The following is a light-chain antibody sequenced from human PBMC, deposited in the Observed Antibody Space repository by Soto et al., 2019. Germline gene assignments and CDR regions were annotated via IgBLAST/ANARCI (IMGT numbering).Light chain of an antibody. Sequence: QSVLSQPPSASGTPGQRVTISCSGSISNIGSNSVNWYQQLPGAAPTLLIYSFDQRPSGVPDRFSGSKSGTSASLAISGLQYQDEADYYCQSYDTTLSGLVLGGGTKVPVL. CDR3: QSYDTTLSGLV. V-gene: IGLV1-44*01. CDR2: SFD. J-gene: IGLJ3*02. CDR1: ISNIGSNS.